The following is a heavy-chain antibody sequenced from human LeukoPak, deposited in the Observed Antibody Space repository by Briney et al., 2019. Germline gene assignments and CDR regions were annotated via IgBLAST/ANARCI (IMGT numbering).Heavy chain of an antibody. CDR1: GGSISSSSYY. CDR3: ARGDYSSSWYNFGY. V-gene: IGHV4-61*01. J-gene: IGHJ4*02. Sequence: SETLSLTCTVSGGSISSSSYYWSWIRQPPGKGLEWIGYIYYSGSTNYNPSLKSRVTISVGTSKNQFSLKLSSVTAADTAVYYCARGDYSSSWYNFGYWGQGTLVTVSS. D-gene: IGHD6-13*01. CDR2: IYYSGST.